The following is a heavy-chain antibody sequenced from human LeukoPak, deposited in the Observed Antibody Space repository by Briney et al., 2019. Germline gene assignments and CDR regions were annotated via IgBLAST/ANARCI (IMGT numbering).Heavy chain of an antibody. D-gene: IGHD4-11*01. Sequence: GGSLTLSCAASGFTYSHYGMHWVRQVRGKGLEWVAVIWSDGTEKYYGDAVKGRFTISRDNSMKTLHLQMNSLRGDDTAVYYCAKDAQRGFDYSNSLESWGQGTLVTVSS. V-gene: IGHV3-33*06. CDR3: AKDAQRGFDYSNSLES. CDR1: GFTYSHYG. J-gene: IGHJ5*01. CDR2: IWSDGTEK.